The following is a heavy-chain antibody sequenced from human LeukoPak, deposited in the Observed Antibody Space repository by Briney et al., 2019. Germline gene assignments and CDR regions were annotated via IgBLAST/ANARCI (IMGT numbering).Heavy chain of an antibody. Sequence: ESLKISCKASGYSFTSYWIGWVRQMPGKGLEWMGIIDPSDSETRYTPSFQGQVTISVDKSLTTADLQWNSLKASDTAMYYCARQTAMGRSGDYWGQGTLVTVSS. CDR2: IDPSDSET. CDR1: GYSFTSYW. CDR3: ARQTAMGRSGDY. J-gene: IGHJ4*02. D-gene: IGHD5-18*01. V-gene: IGHV5-51*01.